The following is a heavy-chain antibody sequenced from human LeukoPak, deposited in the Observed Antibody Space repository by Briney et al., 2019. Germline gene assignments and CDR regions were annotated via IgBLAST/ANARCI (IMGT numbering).Heavy chain of an antibody. CDR3: ARGAVAAYLPGVYYFDY. CDR1: GGSISSYY. D-gene: IGHD6-19*01. Sequence: SETLSLTCTVSGGSISSYYWSWIRQPPGKGLEWIGYIYYSGSTNYNPSLKSRVTISVDTSKNRFSLKLSSVTAADTAVYYCARGAVAAYLPGVYYFDYWGQGTLVTVSS. J-gene: IGHJ4*02. V-gene: IGHV4-59*01. CDR2: IYYSGST.